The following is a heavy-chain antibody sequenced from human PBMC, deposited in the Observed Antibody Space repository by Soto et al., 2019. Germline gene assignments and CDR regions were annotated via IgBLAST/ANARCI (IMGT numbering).Heavy chain of an antibody. CDR3: AKRRGAGGHLDY. Sequence: GGSLRLSCAASGFTFSSYAMGWIRQGPGKGLEWVAVVSIGGSTHYADSVRGRFTISRDNSKNTLSLQMNSLTAEDTAVYFCAKRRGAGGHLDYWGQGTLVTVSS. V-gene: IGHV3-23*01. J-gene: IGHJ4*02. CDR2: VSIGGST. D-gene: IGHD2-15*01. CDR1: GFTFSSYA.